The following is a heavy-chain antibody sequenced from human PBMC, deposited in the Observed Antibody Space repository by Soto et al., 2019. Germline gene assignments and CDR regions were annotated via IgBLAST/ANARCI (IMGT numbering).Heavy chain of an antibody. CDR3: ATDLGNYDILTGYYKMHDAFDI. J-gene: IGHJ3*02. CDR2: FDPEDGET. Sequence: ASVKVSCKVSGYTLTELSMQWVRQAPGKGLEWMGGFDPEDGETIYAQKFQGRVTMTEDTSTDTAYMELSSLRSEDTAVYYCATDLGNYDILTGYYKMHDAFDIWGQGTMVTVSS. D-gene: IGHD3-9*01. CDR1: GYTLTELS. V-gene: IGHV1-24*01.